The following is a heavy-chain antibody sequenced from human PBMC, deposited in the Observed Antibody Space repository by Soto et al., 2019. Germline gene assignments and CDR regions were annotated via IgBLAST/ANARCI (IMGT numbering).Heavy chain of an antibody. CDR1: GCSISSGVYS. V-gene: IGHV4-30-2*01. D-gene: IGHD5-12*01. CDR3: AREGNLGRWLQPLDF. J-gene: IGHJ4*02. CDR2: IYHSGNT. Sequence: SETLSLTCAVSGCSISSGVYSWSWIRQPPGKGLEWIGYIYHSGNTKYNPSLKSRVTMSVDTSKNQFSLKLISVTAADTAKYFCAREGNLGRWLQPLDFWGQGTLVTSPQ.